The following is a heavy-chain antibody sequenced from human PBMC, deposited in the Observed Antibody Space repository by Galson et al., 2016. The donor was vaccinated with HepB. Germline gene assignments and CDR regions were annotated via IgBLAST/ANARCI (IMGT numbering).Heavy chain of an antibody. CDR3: SRDNFDYEGIGGACDI. CDR2: ISGSGSKK. V-gene: IGHV3-23*01. J-gene: IGHJ3*02. CDR1: GFTFSSYA. D-gene: IGHD3-9*01. Sequence: SLRLSCAASGFTFSSYAMGWVRQAPGKGLKWVSAISGSGSKKYYADSVQGRFTISRDNYRNMLFLEVNSLRAEDTAVYYCSRDNFDYEGIGGACDIWGQGTMLVVSS.